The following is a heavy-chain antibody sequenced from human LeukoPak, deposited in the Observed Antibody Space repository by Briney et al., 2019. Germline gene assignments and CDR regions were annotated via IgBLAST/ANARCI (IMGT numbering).Heavy chain of an antibody. V-gene: IGHV3-69-1*01. CDR2: ISSSSYI. J-gene: IGHJ4*02. D-gene: IGHD3-10*01. CDR3: ARESVFGEFDY. Sequence: PGGSLRLSCAASGFTFRDYVMNWVRQAPGKGLEWVSSISSSSYIYYADSVKGRFTISRDNAKNSLYLQMNSLRAEDTAVYYCARESVFGEFDYWGQGTLVTVSS. CDR1: GFTFRDYV.